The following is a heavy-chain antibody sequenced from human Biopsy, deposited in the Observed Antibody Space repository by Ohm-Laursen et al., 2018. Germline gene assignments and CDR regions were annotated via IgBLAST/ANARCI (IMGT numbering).Heavy chain of an antibody. CDR2: INHSGRT. CDR3: ARAYFYGMGTSNYFLDS. CDR1: SESFNGYY. J-gene: IGHJ4*02. D-gene: IGHD3-10*01. Sequence: TLSLTCSVYSESFNGYYWSWIRQTPGKGLEWIGEINHSGRTNYNPSLKSRVTISVDTSKNQFSLKLKSVTSADTAVYFCARAYFYGMGTSNYFLDSWGQGALVTVSS. V-gene: IGHV4-34*01.